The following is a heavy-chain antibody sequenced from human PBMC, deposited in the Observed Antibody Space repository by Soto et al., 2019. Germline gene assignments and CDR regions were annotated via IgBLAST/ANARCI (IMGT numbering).Heavy chain of an antibody. CDR3: ARARRDGYNDDY. Sequence: QVQLVQSGAEVKKPGSSVKVSCKASGGTFSSYTISWVRQAPGQGLEWMGRIIPILGIANYAQKFQGRVTITADKSPSTAYMELSSLRSEDTAVYYCARARRDGYNDDYWGQGTLVTVSS. D-gene: IGHD5-12*01. CDR1: GGTFSSYT. J-gene: IGHJ4*02. CDR2: IIPILGIA. V-gene: IGHV1-69*02.